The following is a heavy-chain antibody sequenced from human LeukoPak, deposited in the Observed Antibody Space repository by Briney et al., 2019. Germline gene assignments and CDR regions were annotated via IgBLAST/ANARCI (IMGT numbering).Heavy chain of an antibody. V-gene: IGHV1-18*01. Sequence: ASVKVSCKASGYTFTSYGISWVRQAPGQGLEWMGWISAYNGNTNYAQKLQGRVTMTTDTSTSTAYMELRSLRSDDTAVYYCARAGFLFGEPRYYYYMDVWGKGTTVTISS. CDR1: GYTFTSYG. CDR3: ARAGFLFGEPRYYYYMDV. J-gene: IGHJ6*03. CDR2: ISAYNGNT. D-gene: IGHD3-10*02.